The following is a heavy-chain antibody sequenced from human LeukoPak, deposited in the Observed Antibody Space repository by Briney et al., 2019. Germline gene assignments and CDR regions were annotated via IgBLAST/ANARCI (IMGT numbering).Heavy chain of an antibody. Sequence: GGSLRLSCAASGFTFDDYAMQWVRHAAGKGLEWVSLISGDGGSTYYADSVKGRFTISRDNSKNSLYLQMNSLRTEDTALYYCAKEEKPDILTGYPSRTFDYWGQGTLVTVSS. CDR3: AKEEKPDILTGYPSRTFDY. V-gene: IGHV3-43*02. CDR1: GFTFDDYA. CDR2: ISGDGGST. J-gene: IGHJ4*02. D-gene: IGHD3-9*01.